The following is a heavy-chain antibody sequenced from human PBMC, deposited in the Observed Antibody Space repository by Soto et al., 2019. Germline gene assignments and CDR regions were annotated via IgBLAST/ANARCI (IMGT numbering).Heavy chain of an antibody. J-gene: IGHJ4*02. V-gene: IGHV3-30*18. Sequence: PGGSLRLSCAASGFTFSSYGMHWVRQAPGKGLEWVAVISYDGSNKYYADSVKGRFTISRDNSKNTLYLQMNSLRAEDTAVYYCAKGRYVHKALLGPRWGQGTLVTVSS. CDR1: GFTFSSYG. CDR3: AKGRYVHKALLGPR. D-gene: IGHD2-21*01. CDR2: ISYDGSNK.